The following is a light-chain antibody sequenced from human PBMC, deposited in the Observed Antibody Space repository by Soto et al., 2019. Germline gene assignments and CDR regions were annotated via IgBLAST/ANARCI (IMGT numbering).Light chain of an antibody. V-gene: IGKV1-27*01. CDR2: AAS. CDR3: KKYNSAPLT. Sequence: DIQMTQPPSSLSASFGDRVTITSRASQGIGVYLAWFQQKPGNAPNLLIYAASTLQSGVPSRFSGSGSGTDFTLTISSLQPEDVATYYCKKYNSAPLTFGGGTKVDIK. CDR1: QGIGVY. J-gene: IGKJ4*01.